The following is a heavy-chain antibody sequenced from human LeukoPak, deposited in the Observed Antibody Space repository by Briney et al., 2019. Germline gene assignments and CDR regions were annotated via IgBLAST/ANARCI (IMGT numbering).Heavy chain of an antibody. V-gene: IGHV4-34*01. J-gene: IGHJ4*02. CDR1: GGSFSGYY. D-gene: IGHD6-13*01. CDR3: ARGCPGGYSSSWYYYFDY. Sequence: SETLSLTCAVYGGSFSGYYWSWIRQPPGKGLEWIGEINHSGSTNYNPSLKSRVTISVDTFKNQFSLKLNSVTAADTAVYYCARGCPGGYSSSWYYYFDYWGQGTLVTVSS. CDR2: INHSGST.